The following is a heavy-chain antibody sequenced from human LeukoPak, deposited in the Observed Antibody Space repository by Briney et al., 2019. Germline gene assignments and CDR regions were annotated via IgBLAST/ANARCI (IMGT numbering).Heavy chain of an antibody. V-gene: IGHV3-72*01. CDR1: GFTFSDHY. J-gene: IGHJ4*02. D-gene: IGHD4/OR15-4a*01. Sequence: PGGSLRLSCAASGFTFSDHYMDWVRQAPGKGLEWGGRTRNKANSYTTEYAASVKGRFTISRDDSKNSLYLQMNSLKTEDTAVYYCAILTTAKTGFDYWGQGTLVTVSS. CDR2: TRNKANSYTT. CDR3: AILTTAKTGFDY.